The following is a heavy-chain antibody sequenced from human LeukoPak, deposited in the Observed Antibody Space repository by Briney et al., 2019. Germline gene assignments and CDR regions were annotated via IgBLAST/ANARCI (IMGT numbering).Heavy chain of an antibody. J-gene: IGHJ4*02. CDR2: IYHSAST. CDR1: GYSISSGYY. CDR3: ARHRSGWLQSSFDY. D-gene: IGHD5-24*01. V-gene: IGHV4-38-2*02. Sequence: PSETLSLTCTVSGYSISSGYYWGWIRQPPGKGLEWIGSIYHSASTFYNPSLKSRVTISVDTSKNQFSLKLSSVTAADTAVYYCARHRSGWLQSSFDYWGQGTLVTVSS.